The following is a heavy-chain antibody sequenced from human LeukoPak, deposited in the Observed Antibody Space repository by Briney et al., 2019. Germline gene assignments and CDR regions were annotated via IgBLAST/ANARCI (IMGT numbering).Heavy chain of an antibody. Sequence: PSETLSLTCAVYGGSFSSYYWSWIRQPAGKGLEWIGRIYTSGSTNYNPSLKSRVTMSVDTSKNQFSLKLSSVTAADTAVYYCAREGYSYGQYFDYWGQGTLVTVSS. CDR2: IYTSGST. CDR3: AREGYSYGQYFDY. CDR1: GGSFSSYY. D-gene: IGHD5-18*01. V-gene: IGHV4-4*07. J-gene: IGHJ4*02.